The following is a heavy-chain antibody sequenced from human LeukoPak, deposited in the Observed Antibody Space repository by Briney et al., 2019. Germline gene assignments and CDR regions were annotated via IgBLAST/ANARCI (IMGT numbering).Heavy chain of an antibody. CDR3: ARDIVNGPFVISLHP. V-gene: IGHV3-48*03. D-gene: IGHD2-21*01. Sequence: AGGSLRLSCSASGLTFSSFEMNWVREAPGKGLEGVSHICSSGSKKYFADSVRGRLTICRQNAKHSLYLQMESLRVEDTAVYYCARDIVNGPFVISLHPWGQRTLVSVSS. CDR1: GLTFSSFE. J-gene: IGHJ5*02. CDR2: ICSSGSKK.